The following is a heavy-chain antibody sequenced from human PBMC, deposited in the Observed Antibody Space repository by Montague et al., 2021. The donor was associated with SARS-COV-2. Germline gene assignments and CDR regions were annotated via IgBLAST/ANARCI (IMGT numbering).Heavy chain of an antibody. J-gene: IGHJ5*02. Sequence: SETLSLTCTVSGGSISSSSYYWGWIRQPSGKGLEWIGSIYYSGSTYYNPSLKSRVTISVDTSKNQFSLKLSSVTAADTAVYYCARLEAGDCSDGSCYSSWFDPWGQGTLVTVSS. CDR1: GGSISSSSYY. D-gene: IGHD2-15*01. V-gene: IGHV4-39*07. CDR2: IYYSGST. CDR3: ARLEAGDCSDGSCYSSWFDP.